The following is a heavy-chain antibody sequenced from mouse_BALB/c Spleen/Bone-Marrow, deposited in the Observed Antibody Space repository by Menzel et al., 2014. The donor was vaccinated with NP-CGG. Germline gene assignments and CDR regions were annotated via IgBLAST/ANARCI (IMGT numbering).Heavy chain of an antibody. Sequence: EVQVVESGGGSVQPGGSLRLSCATSGFTFTDYYMSWVRQPPGKALEWLGFIRNKANGYTTEYSASVKGRFTISRDNSRRILYLQMNTLRAEDSATYYCARDENVGIYWYFDVWGAGTTVIVSS. CDR1: GFTFTDYY. J-gene: IGHJ1*01. CDR2: IRNKANGYTT. V-gene: IGHV7-3*02. CDR3: ARDENVGIYWYFDV.